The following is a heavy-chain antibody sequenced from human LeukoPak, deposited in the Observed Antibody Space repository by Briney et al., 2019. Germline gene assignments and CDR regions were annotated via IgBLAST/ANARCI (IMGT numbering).Heavy chain of an antibody. J-gene: IGHJ4*02. V-gene: IGHV3-48*04. CDR3: ARNVYDLRGQWLVPGFDY. D-gene: IGHD6-19*01. CDR1: GFSLTNYA. CDR2: IGTIISTT. Sequence: PGGSLRLSCAASGFSLTNYAMNWFRQAPGKGLEWVSYIGTIISTTYCADSVKGRFTVSRDDAKSSLYLQMSSLRAEDTAVYYCARNVYDLRGQWLVPGFDYWGQGTLVTVSS.